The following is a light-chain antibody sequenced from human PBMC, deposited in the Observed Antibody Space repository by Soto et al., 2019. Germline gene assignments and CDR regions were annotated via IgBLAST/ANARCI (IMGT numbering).Light chain of an antibody. V-gene: IGLV2-14*03. CDR1: SSDIGDDNY. Sequence: QSALTQPASVSGSPGQSSTISCTGTSSDIGDDNYVSWYQQHPGEVPRLILYDVNNRPSGVSNRFSGSKSGDTASLTISGLQAEDEADYYCSSYAAGSLGFGGGTKLTVL. J-gene: IGLJ2*01. CDR2: DVN. CDR3: SSYAAGSLG.